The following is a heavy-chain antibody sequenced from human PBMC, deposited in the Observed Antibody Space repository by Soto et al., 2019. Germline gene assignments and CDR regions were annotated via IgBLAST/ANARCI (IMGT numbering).Heavy chain of an antibody. V-gene: IGHV3-23*01. CDR2: ISGSGGST. J-gene: IGHJ4*02. CDR1: GFTFSSYA. D-gene: IGHD2-15*01. Sequence: PGGSLRLSCAASGFTFSSYAMSWVRQAPGKGLEWVSAISGSGGSTYYADSVEGRFTISRDNSKNTLYLQMNSLRAEDTAVYSCAKVRCSGGSCYCGYWGQGTLVTVSS. CDR3: AKVRCSGGSCYCGY.